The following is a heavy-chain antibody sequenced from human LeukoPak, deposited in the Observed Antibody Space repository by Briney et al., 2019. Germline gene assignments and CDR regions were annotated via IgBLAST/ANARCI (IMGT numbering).Heavy chain of an antibody. CDR3: ARATVTRGAYFDY. CDR2: ISYYGSKQ. CDR1: VFTSSGYA. Sequence: QPGGSLRLSCAASVFTSSGYAMPWVRQAPGQGREWGAFISYYGSKQYYADSVKGRFILSRDHSKNTVYVEMNSRRAEDTALYYWARATVTRGAYFDYWGQGTLVSVPS. D-gene: IGHD4-17*01. V-gene: IGHV3-30-3*01. J-gene: IGHJ4*02.